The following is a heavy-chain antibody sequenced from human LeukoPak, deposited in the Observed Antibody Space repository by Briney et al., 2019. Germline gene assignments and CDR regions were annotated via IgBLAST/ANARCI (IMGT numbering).Heavy chain of an antibody. V-gene: IGHV3-7*01. CDR2: IKQDGSEK. Sequence: GGSLRLSCAASGFTFSSYWMSWVRQAPGKGLEWVANIKQDGSEKYYVDSVKGRFTISRDNAKNSLYLQMNSLRAEDTAVYYCARDIVVVVAATDYYYYGMDVWGPGTTVTVS. J-gene: IGHJ6*02. CDR3: ARDIVVVVAATDYYYYGMDV. D-gene: IGHD2-15*01. CDR1: GFTFSSYW.